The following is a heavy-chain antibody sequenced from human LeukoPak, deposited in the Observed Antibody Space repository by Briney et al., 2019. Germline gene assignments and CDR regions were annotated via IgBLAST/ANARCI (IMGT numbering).Heavy chain of an antibody. V-gene: IGHV4-34*01. CDR1: GGSFSGYY. CDR2: INHSGST. J-gene: IGHJ4*02. Sequence: SETLSLTCAVYGGSFSGYYWSWIRQPPGKGLEWIGEINHSGSTNYNPSLKSRVTISVDTSKNQFSLKLSSVTAADPAVYYCARKVIVAAREPYFDYWGQGTLVTVSS. D-gene: IGHD3-22*01. CDR3: ARKVIVAAREPYFDY.